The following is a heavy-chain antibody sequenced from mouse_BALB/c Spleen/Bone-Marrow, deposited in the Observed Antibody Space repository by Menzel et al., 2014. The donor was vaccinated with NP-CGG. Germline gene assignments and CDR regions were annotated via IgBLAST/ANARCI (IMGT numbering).Heavy chain of an antibody. V-gene: IGHV1S22*01. Sequence: LQQPGSELVRPGASVKLSCKASGYTFTSYWMHWVKQRPGQGLEWIGNIYPGSGSTNYDEKFKSKATLTVDTSSGTAYMQLSSLTSEDSAVYYCTRRYEIYYAMDYWGQGTSVTVSS. CDR2: IYPGSGST. CDR1: GYTFTSYW. D-gene: IGHD2-14*01. J-gene: IGHJ4*01. CDR3: TRRYEIYYAMDY.